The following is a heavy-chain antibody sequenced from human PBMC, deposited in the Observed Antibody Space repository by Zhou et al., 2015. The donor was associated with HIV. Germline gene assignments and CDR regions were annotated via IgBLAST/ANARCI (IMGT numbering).Heavy chain of an antibody. Sequence: QVQLVQSGAEVKKPGSSVKVSCKASGGTFGTYGLTWVRQAPGQGLEWMGGIVPFFGPANYAQKFQGRATITADKSTNTVYMELSSLRSDDTAAYYCAREGWGSWYFDLWGRGTLVRVSS. CDR1: GGTFGTYG. J-gene: IGHJ2*01. CDR3: AREGWGSWYFDL. V-gene: IGHV1-69*06. D-gene: IGHD7-27*01. CDR2: IVPFFGPA.